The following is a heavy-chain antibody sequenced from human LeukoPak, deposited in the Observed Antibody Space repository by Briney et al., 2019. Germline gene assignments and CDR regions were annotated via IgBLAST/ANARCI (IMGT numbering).Heavy chain of an antibody. J-gene: IGHJ4*02. CDR1: GGSISSHY. D-gene: IGHD2-2*02. V-gene: IGHV4-59*11. Sequence: SETLSLTCTVSGGSISSHYWSWVRQPPGKGLEWIGYIYYSGSTNYNPSLKSRVTISVDTSKNQFSLKLSSVTAADTAVYYCARGVVPAAIGGQFDCWGQGTLVTVSS. CDR2: IYYSGST. CDR3: ARGVVPAAIGGQFDC.